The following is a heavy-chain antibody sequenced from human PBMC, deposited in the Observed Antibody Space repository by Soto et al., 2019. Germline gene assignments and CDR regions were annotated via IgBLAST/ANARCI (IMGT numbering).Heavy chain of an antibody. D-gene: IGHD3-10*01. CDR2: IYYSGST. V-gene: IGHV4-30-4*01. CDR3: ARDRLYYYGSGSYSHYFYYYGMDV. CDR1: GGSISSGDYY. Sequence: PSETLSLTCTVSGGSISSGDYYWSWIRQPPGKGLEWIGYIYYSGSTYYNPSLKSRVTISVDTSKNQFSLKLSSVTAADTAVYYCARDRLYYYGSGSYSHYFYYYGMDVWGQGTTVTVS. J-gene: IGHJ6*02.